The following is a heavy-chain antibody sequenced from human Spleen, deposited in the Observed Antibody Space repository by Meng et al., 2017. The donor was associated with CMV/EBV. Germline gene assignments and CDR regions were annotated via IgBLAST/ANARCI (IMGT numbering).Heavy chain of an antibody. CDR2: INSDGSST. CDR1: GFTFRSYW. V-gene: IGHV3-74*01. J-gene: IGHJ4*02. Sequence: GESLKISCAASGFTFRSYWMHWVRQAPGKGLVWVSRINSDGSSTNYAESVKGRFTISRDNAKNTLYLQMNSLRAEDTAMYYCAEDVGYWGQGTLVTVSS. D-gene: IGHD1-26*01. CDR3: AEDVGY.